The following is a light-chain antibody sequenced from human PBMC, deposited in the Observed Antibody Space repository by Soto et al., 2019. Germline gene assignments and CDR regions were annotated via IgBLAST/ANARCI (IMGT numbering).Light chain of an antibody. J-gene: IGKJ5*01. Sequence: ETVLTQSPGTLSLSPGERATLSCTASQTVSSRYLAWYQQKPGQAPRLLIYGASNRAAGIPDRFSGSGSGTDFTLTISRLEPGDFAVYYCQQYGGSPPITFGQGTRLDIK. CDR2: GAS. CDR1: QTVSSRY. CDR3: QQYGGSPPIT. V-gene: IGKV3-20*01.